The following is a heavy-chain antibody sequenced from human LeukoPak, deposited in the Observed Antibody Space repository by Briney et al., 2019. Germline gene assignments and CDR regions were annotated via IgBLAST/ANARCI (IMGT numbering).Heavy chain of an antibody. CDR2: IYTSGST. V-gene: IGHV4-4*07. J-gene: IGHJ4*02. CDR3: ARDYSYGRGFDY. D-gene: IGHD5-18*01. CDR1: GGSISSYY. Sequence: SETLSLTCTVSGGSISSYYWSWIRQPAGKGLEWIGRIYTSGSTNYNPSLKSRVTISVDESKNKFSLKLSSVTAADTAVYYCARDYSYGRGFDYWGQGTLVTVSS.